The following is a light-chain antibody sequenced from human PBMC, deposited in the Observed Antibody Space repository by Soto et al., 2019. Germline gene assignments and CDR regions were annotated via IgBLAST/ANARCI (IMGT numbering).Light chain of an antibody. V-gene: IGKV1-27*01. CDR1: QGIGNY. Sequence: DIQMTQSPSSLSASLGDRVTITCRASQGIGNYLAWYQLQPGKVPKLLIYAASTLQSGVPSRFSGSGSGTDFTLTISSLQPEDVAXXXCXKYNSAPRTFGQGTKVEI. CDR2: AAS. CDR3: XKYNSAPRT. J-gene: IGKJ1*01.